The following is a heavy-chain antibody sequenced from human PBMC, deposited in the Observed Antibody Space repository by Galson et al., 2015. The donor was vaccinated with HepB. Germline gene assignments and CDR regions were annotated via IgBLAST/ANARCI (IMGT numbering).Heavy chain of an antibody. CDR1: GFTFSSYA. Sequence: SLRLSCAASGFTFSSYAMSWVRQAPGKGLEWVSAISGSGGSTYYADSVKGRFTISRDNSKNTLYLQMNSLRAEDTAVYYCAKLTYGSGSFQDYWGQGTLVTVSS. V-gene: IGHV3-23*01. D-gene: IGHD3-10*01. CDR2: ISGSGGST. CDR3: AKLTYGSGSFQDY. J-gene: IGHJ4*02.